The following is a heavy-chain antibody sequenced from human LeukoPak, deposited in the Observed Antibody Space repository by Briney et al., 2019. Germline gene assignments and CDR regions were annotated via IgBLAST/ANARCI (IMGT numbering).Heavy chain of an antibody. CDR2: IYSGGST. Sequence: GGSLRLSCAASGFTVSSNYMSWVRQAPGKGLEWVSVIYSGGSTYYADSVKGRFTISRDNSKNTLYLQMNSLRAEDTAVCYCARAIRGYYYGSGSYHYFDYWGQGTLVTVSS. CDR1: GFTVSSNY. D-gene: IGHD3-10*01. J-gene: IGHJ4*02. CDR3: ARAIRGYYYGSGSYHYFDY. V-gene: IGHV3-66*01.